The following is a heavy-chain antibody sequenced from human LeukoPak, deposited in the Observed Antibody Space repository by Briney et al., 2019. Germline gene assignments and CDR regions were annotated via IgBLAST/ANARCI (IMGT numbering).Heavy chain of an antibody. J-gene: IGHJ3*02. CDR1: GYTFTSYY. Sequence: ASVKVSCKASGYTFTSYYMHWVRQAPGQGLEWMGIINPSGGSTNYAQKFQGRVTMTRDTSISTAYMELNKLRSDDTAVYYCAREIGYYYDSSGYYPDAFDIWGQGTMVTVSS. V-gene: IGHV1-2*02. CDR2: INPSGGST. D-gene: IGHD3-22*01. CDR3: AREIGYYYDSSGYYPDAFDI.